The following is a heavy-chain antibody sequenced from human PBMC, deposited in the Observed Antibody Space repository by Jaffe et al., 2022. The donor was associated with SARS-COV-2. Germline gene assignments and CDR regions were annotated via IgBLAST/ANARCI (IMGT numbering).Heavy chain of an antibody. CDR1: GYTFTSYA. CDR2: INAGNGNT. D-gene: IGHD6-19*01. J-gene: IGHJ4*02. V-gene: IGHV1-3*01. CDR3: ARFLSSGWYFDY. Sequence: QVQLVQSGAEVKKPGASVKVSCKASGYTFTSYAMHWVRQAPGQRLEWMGWINAGNGNTKYSQKFQGRVTITRDTSASTAYMELSSLRSEDTAVYYCARFLSSGWYFDYWGQGTLVTVSS.